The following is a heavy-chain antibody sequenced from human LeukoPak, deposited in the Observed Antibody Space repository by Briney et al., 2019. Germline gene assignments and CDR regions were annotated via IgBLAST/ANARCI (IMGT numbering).Heavy chain of an antibody. D-gene: IGHD3-9*01. CDR2: ISSSSSYT. V-gene: IGHV3-11*06. Sequence: PGGSLRLSCAASGFTFSDYYMSWIRQAPGKGLEWVSYISSSSSYTNYADSVKGRFTISRDNAKNSLYLQMNSLRAEDTAVYYCARDRLHYDSLTGYPADWGQGTLVTSST. CDR3: ARDRLHYDSLTGYPAD. J-gene: IGHJ4*02. CDR1: GFTFSDYY.